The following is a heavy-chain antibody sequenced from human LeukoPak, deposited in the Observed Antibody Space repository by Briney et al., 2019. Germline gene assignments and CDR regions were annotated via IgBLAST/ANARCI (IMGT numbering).Heavy chain of an antibody. CDR2: ISGSGGST. V-gene: IGHV3-23*01. D-gene: IGHD3-22*01. Sequence: PGGSLRLSCAASGFTFSTYAMSWVRQAPGKGLEWVSAISGSGGSTYYADSVKGRFTISRDNSKNTLYLQMNSLRAEDTAVYYCAKDIYYYDTSGYGSDCWGQGTLVTVSS. CDR1: GFTFSTYA. J-gene: IGHJ4*02. CDR3: AKDIYYYDTSGYGSDC.